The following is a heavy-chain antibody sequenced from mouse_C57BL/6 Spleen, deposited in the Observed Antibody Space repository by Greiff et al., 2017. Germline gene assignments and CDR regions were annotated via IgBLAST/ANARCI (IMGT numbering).Heavy chain of an antibody. V-gene: IGHV1-26*01. J-gene: IGHJ2*01. CDR2: INPNNGGT. Sequence: EVQLQQSGPELVKPGASVKISCKASGYTFTDYYMNWVKQSHGKSLEWIGDINPNNGGTSYNQKFKGKATLTVDKSSSTAYMELRSLTSEDSAVYYCARGGYYASPHDYWGQGTTLTVSS. CDR3: ARGGYYASPHDY. CDR1: GYTFTDYY. D-gene: IGHD2-3*01.